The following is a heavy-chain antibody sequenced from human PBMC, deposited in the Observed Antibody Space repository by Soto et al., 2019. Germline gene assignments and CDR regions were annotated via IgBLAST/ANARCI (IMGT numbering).Heavy chain of an antibody. D-gene: IGHD5-18*01. CDR1: GGSVSSGYNY. V-gene: IGHV4-30-4*01. Sequence: SETLSLTCTVSGGSVSSGYNYWSWIRRSPGKGLEWIGYISGSGSTGYNPSLKNRLTMSVDRSKNQFTLRLTSVTAADTAVYFCATESGSTYGYFDYWGQGTQVTVSS. J-gene: IGHJ4*02. CDR2: ISGSGST. CDR3: ATESGSTYGYFDY.